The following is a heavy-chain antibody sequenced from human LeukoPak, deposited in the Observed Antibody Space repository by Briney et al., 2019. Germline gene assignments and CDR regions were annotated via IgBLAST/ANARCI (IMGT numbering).Heavy chain of an antibody. D-gene: IGHD2-2*01. CDR2: VDYTGTT. CDR3: ARGASRGSLYWFFDL. V-gene: IGHV4-59*01. Sequence: PSETLSLTCTVSGGSIGKFYWHWIRQPLGKRLEWIGYVDYTGTTNYNPSLQSRVTISVDTSMNRLSLNLRSISAADTAVYFCARGASRGSLYWFFDLWGRGTLLTVSS. CDR1: GGSIGKFY. J-gene: IGHJ2*01.